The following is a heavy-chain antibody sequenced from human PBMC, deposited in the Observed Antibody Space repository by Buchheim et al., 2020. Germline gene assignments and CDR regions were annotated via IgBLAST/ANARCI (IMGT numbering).Heavy chain of an antibody. CDR3: AKDGASSYYYGSGSYYS. D-gene: IGHD3-10*01. CDR1: GFTFSSYA. Sequence: EVQLLESGGGLVQPGGSLRLSCAASGFTFSSYAMSWVRQAPGKGLEWVSAISGSGGSTYYADSAKGRFTISIANSKNTLHLQMNSLRAEDTAVYYCAKDGASSYYYGSGSYYSWGQGTL. J-gene: IGHJ4*02. V-gene: IGHV3-23*01. CDR2: ISGSGGST.